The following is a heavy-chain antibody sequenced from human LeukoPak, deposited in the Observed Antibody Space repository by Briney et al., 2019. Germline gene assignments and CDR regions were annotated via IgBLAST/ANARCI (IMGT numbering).Heavy chain of an antibody. CDR3: VKRLHSGYYFDY. J-gene: IGHJ4*02. CDR1: GFTLSSCA. D-gene: IGHD5-12*01. V-gene: IGHV3-64D*06. Sequence: GGSLRLSCSASGFTLSSCAMHWVRQAPGKGLEYVSGISSNGGSTYYADSVKGRFTISRDNSRNTLYLQMSSLRAEDTAVYYCVKRLHSGYYFDYWGQGTLVTVSS. CDR2: ISSNGGST.